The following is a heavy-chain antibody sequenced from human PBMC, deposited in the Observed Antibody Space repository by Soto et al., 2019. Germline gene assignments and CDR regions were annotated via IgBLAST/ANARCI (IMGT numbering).Heavy chain of an antibody. CDR1: GFTFSSYA. V-gene: IGHV3-23*01. J-gene: IGHJ4*02. Sequence: GGSLRLSCAASGFTFSSYAMSWVRQAPGKGLEWVSAISGSGGSTYYADSVKGRFTISRDNSKNTLYLQMNSLRAEDTAVYYCAKDTWGYISSWYYFDYWGRGTLVTVSS. CDR2: ISGSGGST. D-gene: IGHD6-13*01. CDR3: AKDTWGYISSWYYFDY.